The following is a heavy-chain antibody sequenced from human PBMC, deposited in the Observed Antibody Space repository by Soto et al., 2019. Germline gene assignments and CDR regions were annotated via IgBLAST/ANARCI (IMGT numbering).Heavy chain of an antibody. V-gene: IGHV4-30-2*01. CDR1: GGSLSSGGSS. J-gene: IGHJ4*02. CDR2: IYHSGST. CDR3: ARAGDSSGPVALGY. Sequence: LSLTCAVSGGSLSSGGSSWSWIRQPPGTGLEWIGYIYHSGSTYYNPSLKSRVTISVDRSKNQFSLKLSSVTAADTAVYYCARAGDSSGPVALGYWGQGTLVTVSS. D-gene: IGHD6-19*01.